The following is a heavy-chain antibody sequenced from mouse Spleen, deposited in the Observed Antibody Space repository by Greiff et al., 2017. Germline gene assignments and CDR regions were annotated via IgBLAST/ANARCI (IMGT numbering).Heavy chain of an antibody. Sequence: QVQLQQSGAELVKPGASVKLSCKASGYTFTSYWMHWVKQRPGQGLEWIGMIHPNSGSTNYNEKFKSKATLTVDKSSSTAYMQLSSLTSEDSAVYYCAREGMITTSFDYWGQGTTLTVSS. CDR3: AREGMITTSFDY. V-gene: IGHV1-64*01. J-gene: IGHJ2*01. CDR1: GYTFTSYW. CDR2: IHPNSGST. D-gene: IGHD2-4*01.